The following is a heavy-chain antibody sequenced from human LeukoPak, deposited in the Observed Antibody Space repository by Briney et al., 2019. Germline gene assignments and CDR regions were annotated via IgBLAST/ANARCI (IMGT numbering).Heavy chain of an antibody. CDR3: ARHRWGDANEFDY. CDR1: GYSISSGYY. V-gene: IGHV4-38-2*01. CDR2: IYHSGST. J-gene: IGHJ4*02. Sequence: SETLSLTCAVSGYSISSGYYWGWIRQPPGKGLEWIGSIYHSGSTYYNPSLKSRVTISVDTSKNQFSLELSSVTAADTAVYYCARHRWGDANEFDYWGQGTLVTVSS. D-gene: IGHD2-21*02.